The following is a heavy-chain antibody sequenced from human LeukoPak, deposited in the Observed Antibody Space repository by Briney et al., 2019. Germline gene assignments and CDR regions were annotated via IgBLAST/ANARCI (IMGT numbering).Heavy chain of an antibody. CDR1: GYKFTSYW. CDR3: VSHYDTTGFFGFDN. Sequence: GESLKISCKGSGYKFTSYWIGWVRQMPGKGPEWKAIIYPGDSDTRYSPSFQGQVTISVDKSISTAYLQWSSLTASDTAMYYCVSHYDTTGFFGFDNWGQGTLVTVSS. CDR2: IYPGDSDT. J-gene: IGHJ4*02. V-gene: IGHV5-51*01. D-gene: IGHD3-22*01.